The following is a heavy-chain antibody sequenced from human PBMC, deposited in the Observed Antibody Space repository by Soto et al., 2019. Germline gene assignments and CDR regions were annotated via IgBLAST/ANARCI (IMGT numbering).Heavy chain of an antibody. CDR3: ARHPSIAARPRCYRLAP. CDR1: GGSISRYY. J-gene: IGHJ5*02. D-gene: IGHD6-6*01. Sequence: SETLSLTCTVSGGSISRYYWSWSRQPPGKGLEWIGYIYYSGSTNYNPSLKSRVTISVDTSKNQFSLKLSSVTAADTAVYYCARHPSIAARPRCYRLAPWGQRTLVTVSS. V-gene: IGHV4-59*08. CDR2: IYYSGST.